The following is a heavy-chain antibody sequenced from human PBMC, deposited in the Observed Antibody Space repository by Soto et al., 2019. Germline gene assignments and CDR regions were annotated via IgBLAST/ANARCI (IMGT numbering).Heavy chain of an antibody. CDR2: ISAYNGNT. V-gene: IGHV1-18*01. J-gene: IGHJ6*02. Sequence: ASVKVSCKASGYTFTSYGISWVRQAPGQGLEWMGWISAYNGNTNYAQKLQGRITMTTDTSTSTAYMELRSLRSDDTAVYYCARVRIVVVPADYGMDVWGQGTTVTVSS. D-gene: IGHD2-2*01. CDR3: ARVRIVVVPADYGMDV. CDR1: GYTFTSYG.